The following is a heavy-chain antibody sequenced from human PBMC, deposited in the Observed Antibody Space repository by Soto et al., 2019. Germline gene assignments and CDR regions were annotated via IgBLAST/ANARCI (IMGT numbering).Heavy chain of an antibody. CDR3: ARGYGYSPVDP. Sequence: QVQLQQWGAGLLKPSETLSLTCAVYGGSFSGYYWSWIRQPPGKGLEWIGEINHSGSTNYNPSLKSRVTISVDTSKNQFSLKLSSVTAADTAVYYCARGYGYSPVDPWGQGTLVTVSS. D-gene: IGHD5-18*01. V-gene: IGHV4-34*01. J-gene: IGHJ5*02. CDR2: INHSGST. CDR1: GGSFSGYY.